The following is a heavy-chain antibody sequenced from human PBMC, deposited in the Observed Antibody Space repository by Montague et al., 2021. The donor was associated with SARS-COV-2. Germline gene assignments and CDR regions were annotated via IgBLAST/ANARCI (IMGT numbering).Heavy chain of an antibody. CDR3: ARDGGTVTTFLGVGYVRGGLNWFDP. CDR2: INHSGST. Sequence: SETLSLTCAVSGGSFSGYYWSWIRQPPGKGLEWIGEINHSGSTXXXPSXXXRVTISVDTSRNQFSLKLSSVTAADTAVYYCARDGGTVTTFLGVGYVRGGLNWFDPWGQGTLVTVSS. J-gene: IGHJ5*02. V-gene: IGHV4-34*01. CDR1: GGSFSGYY. D-gene: IGHD4-17*01.